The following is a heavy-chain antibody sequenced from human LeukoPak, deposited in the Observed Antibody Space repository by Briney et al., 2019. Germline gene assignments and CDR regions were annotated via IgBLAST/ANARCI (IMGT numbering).Heavy chain of an antibody. J-gene: IGHJ4*02. CDR1: GFTFSSYW. CDR2: IKQDGSEK. V-gene: IGHV3-7*01. D-gene: IGHD3-22*01. CDR3: AKDPTHYRVWDYYETIGLSY. Sequence: GGSLRLSCAASGFTFSSYWMSWVRQAPGKGLEWVANIKQDGSEKYYVDSVKGRFTISRDNAKNSLYLQMNSLRAEDTAVYYCAKDPTHYRVWDYYETIGLSYWGQGTLVTVSS.